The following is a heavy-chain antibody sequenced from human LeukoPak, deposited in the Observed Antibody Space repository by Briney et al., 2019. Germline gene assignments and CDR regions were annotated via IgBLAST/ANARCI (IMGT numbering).Heavy chain of an antibody. CDR2: ISSSATTI. D-gene: IGHD1-26*01. J-gene: IGHJ4*02. CDR3: ARAHPWEHPDY. Sequence: GGSLRLSCAASGFTLRDPYMSWIRQAPGKGLEWVSYISSSATTIYYADSVKGRFTISRDNAKNSLYLQMDSLRAEDTAVYFCARAHPWEHPDYWGQGTLVTVSS. V-gene: IGHV3-11*01. CDR1: GFTLRDPY.